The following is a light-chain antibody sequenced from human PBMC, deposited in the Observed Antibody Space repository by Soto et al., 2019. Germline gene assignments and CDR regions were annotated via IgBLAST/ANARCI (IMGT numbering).Light chain of an antibody. CDR2: GNS. CDR3: QSYDSRLSGYV. Sequence: QSVLTQPPSVSGAPGQRVTISCTGSSSNIGAGYDVHGYQQLPGTAPKLLIYGNSNRPSGVPDRCSGSKSGTSASLAITGLQAEDEADYYCQSYDSRLSGYVFGTGTKVTVL. J-gene: IGLJ1*01. V-gene: IGLV1-40*01. CDR1: SSNIGAGYD.